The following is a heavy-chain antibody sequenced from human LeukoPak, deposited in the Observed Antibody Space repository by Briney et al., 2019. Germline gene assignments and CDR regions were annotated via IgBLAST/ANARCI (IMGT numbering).Heavy chain of an antibody. J-gene: IGHJ4*02. CDR1: GFTVSSNY. D-gene: IGHD5-24*01. Sequence: GGSLRLSCAASGFTVSSNYMSWVRQAPGKGLEWVSVIYSDGSTYYADSVKGRFTISRDNSKNTLYLQMNSLRVEDTAVYYCARVRDGYNSRTFDYWGQGTLVTVSS. CDR3: ARVRDGYNSRTFDY. V-gene: IGHV3-53*01. CDR2: IYSDGST.